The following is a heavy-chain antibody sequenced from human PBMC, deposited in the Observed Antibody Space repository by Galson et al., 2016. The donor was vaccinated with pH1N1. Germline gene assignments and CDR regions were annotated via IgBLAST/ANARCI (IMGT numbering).Heavy chain of an antibody. V-gene: IGHV4-39*01. CDR2: VYYSGIT. J-gene: IGHJ4*02. D-gene: IGHD4-17*01. CDR3: ARHFHGDYALD. Sequence: ETLSLTCTVSGGSISSSSYYWGWIRQPPGKGLGWIGSVYYSGITYYNPSLKSRVTISVDTSKKQFSLKLSSVTAADTAVYYCARHFHGDYALDWGQGTLVTVSS. CDR1: GGSISSSSYY.